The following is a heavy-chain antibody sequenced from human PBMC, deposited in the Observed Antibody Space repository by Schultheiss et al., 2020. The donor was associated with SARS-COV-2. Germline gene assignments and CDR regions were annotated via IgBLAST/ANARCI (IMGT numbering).Heavy chain of an antibody. V-gene: IGHV4-34*01. J-gene: IGHJ4*02. CDR2: IYYSGST. Sequence: SETLSLTCAVYGGSFSGYYWSWIRQPPGKGLEWIGSIYYSGSTYYNPSLKSRVTISVDTSKNQFSLQLSSVTAADTAVYYCARRGFCGRTSCNFGFGAPFDSWGQGILVTVSS. D-gene: IGHD2-2*01. CDR1: GGSFSGYY. CDR3: ARRGFCGRTSCNFGFGAPFDS.